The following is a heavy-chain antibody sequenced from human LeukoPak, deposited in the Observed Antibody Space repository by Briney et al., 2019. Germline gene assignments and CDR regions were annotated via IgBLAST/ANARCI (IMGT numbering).Heavy chain of an antibody. CDR2: ISGSGGST. CDR1: GFTFSSYA. J-gene: IGHJ4*02. Sequence: GGSLRLSCAGSGFTFSSYAMSWVRQAPGKGLEWVSAISGSGGSTYYADSVKGRFTISRDNSKNTLYLQMNSLRAEDTAVYYCAKQVLLWFGEFLDYWGQGTLVTVSS. CDR3: AKQVLLWFGEFLDY. D-gene: IGHD3-10*01. V-gene: IGHV3-23*01.